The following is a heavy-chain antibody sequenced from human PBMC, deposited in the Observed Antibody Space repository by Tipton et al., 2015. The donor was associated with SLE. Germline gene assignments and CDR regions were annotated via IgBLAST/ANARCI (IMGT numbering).Heavy chain of an antibody. CDR3: ARWADAKRFDP. CDR2: IWYDGSNK. CDR1: GYSIGSGYF. D-gene: IGHD1-1*01. J-gene: IGHJ5*02. Sequence: LSLTCAVSGYSIGSGYFWGWIRQTPGMGLEWMAVIWYDGSNKYYADSVKGRFTISRDNSKNMVYLQMNSLRAEDTAVYYCARWADAKRFDPWGQGTLVTVSS. V-gene: IGHV3-33*08.